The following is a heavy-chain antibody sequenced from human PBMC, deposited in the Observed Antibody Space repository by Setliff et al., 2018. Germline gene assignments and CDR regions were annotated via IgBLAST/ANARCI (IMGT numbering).Heavy chain of an antibody. D-gene: IGHD2-2*01. J-gene: IGHJ4*02. V-gene: IGHV4-39*01. CDR2: VYDSGTT. CDR3: ASCRYQVPYDY. Sequence: PSETLSLTCTVPGGSISSISYYWGWIRQPPGKGREWIGTVYDSGTTYYNPSLKSRVTIFVDTSKNQFSLNLNSVTAADTGVYYCASCRYQVPYDYWGKGILVTVSS. CDR1: GGSISSISYY.